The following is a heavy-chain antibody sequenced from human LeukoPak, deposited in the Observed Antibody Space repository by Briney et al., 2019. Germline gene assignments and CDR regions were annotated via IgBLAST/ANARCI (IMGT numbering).Heavy chain of an antibody. V-gene: IGHV3-23*01. CDR3: ASEAELERGAFDI. D-gene: IGHD1-1*01. CDR2: ISGSGGST. Sequence: GGSLRLSCAASGFTFSSYAMSWVRQAPGKGLEWVSAISGSGGSTYYADSVKGRFTISRDNAKNSLYLQMNSLRAEDTAVYYCASEAELERGAFDIWGQGTMVTVSS. J-gene: IGHJ3*02. CDR1: GFTFSSYA.